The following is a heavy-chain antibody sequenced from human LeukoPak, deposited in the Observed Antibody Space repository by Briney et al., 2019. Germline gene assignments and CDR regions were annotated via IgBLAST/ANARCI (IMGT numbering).Heavy chain of an antibody. J-gene: IGHJ4*02. CDR2: TYYRSKWYN. CDR1: GDSVSSNSAA. D-gene: IGHD1-7*01. Sequence: SQTLSLTCAISGDSVSSNSAAWTWIRQSPSRGLEWLGRTYYRSKWYNDYAVSVKTRMTINPDTSKNQFSLQLNSVTPEDTAVYYCAGGNYYFDYWGQGTLVTVSS. CDR3: AGGNYYFDY. V-gene: IGHV6-1*01.